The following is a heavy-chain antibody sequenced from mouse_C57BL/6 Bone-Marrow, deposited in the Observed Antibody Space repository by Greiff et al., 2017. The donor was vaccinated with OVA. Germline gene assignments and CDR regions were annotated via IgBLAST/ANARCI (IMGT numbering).Heavy chain of an antibody. Sequence: EVKLMESGGGLVQSGRSLRLSCATSGFTFSDFYMEWVRQAPGEGLEWIAASRNKANDYTTEYSASVKGRFIVSRDTSQSILYLQMNALRAEDTAIYYCARDANDLWYFDVWGTGTTVTVSS. CDR3: ARDANDLWYFDV. V-gene: IGHV7-1*01. CDR2: SRNKANDYTT. J-gene: IGHJ1*03. CDR1: GFTFSDFY.